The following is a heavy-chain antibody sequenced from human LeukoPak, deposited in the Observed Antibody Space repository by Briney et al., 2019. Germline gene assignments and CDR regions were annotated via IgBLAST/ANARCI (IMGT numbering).Heavy chain of an antibody. D-gene: IGHD1-7*01. J-gene: IGHJ4*02. V-gene: IGHV3-23*01. CDR1: GFTFSSYA. Sequence: GGSLRLSCAASGFTFSSYAMNWVRQAPGKGLEWVSGVTESGDSTYYADSVKGRLSISRDNSKNTLYLQMHSLRAEDTAVYYCATHSLGTTAFAYWDEGTLATVST. CDR2: VTESGDST. CDR3: ATHSLGTTAFAY.